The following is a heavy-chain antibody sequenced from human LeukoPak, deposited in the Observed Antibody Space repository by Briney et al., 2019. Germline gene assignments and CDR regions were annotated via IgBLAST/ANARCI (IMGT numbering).Heavy chain of an antibody. CDR2: INGSGRST. J-gene: IGHJ4*02. V-gene: IGHV3-23*01. CDR3: AKGITFYYDSSGYSSDY. Sequence: PGGSLRLSCAASGFTFSSYAMTWVRQAPGKGLEWVSVINGSGRSTYNADSVRGRFTISRDNSKNTLYLQMNSLSAEDTAVYYCAKGITFYYDSSGYSSDYWGQGTLVTVSS. D-gene: IGHD3-22*01. CDR1: GFTFSSYA.